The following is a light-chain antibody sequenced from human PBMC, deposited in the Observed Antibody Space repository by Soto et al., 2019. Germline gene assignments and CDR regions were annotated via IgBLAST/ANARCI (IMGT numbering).Light chain of an antibody. V-gene: IGKV3-11*01. CDR3: QQRLSWPIT. Sequence: EAVLTQSPATLSLSPGERATLSCRASESVRDELGWYQQKPGQAPRLLIFDSSNRATGIPARFSGSGCGTDFTLSISSLEPEDFAVYYCQQRLSWPITFGQGTRLEI. CDR1: ESVRDE. CDR2: DSS. J-gene: IGKJ5*01.